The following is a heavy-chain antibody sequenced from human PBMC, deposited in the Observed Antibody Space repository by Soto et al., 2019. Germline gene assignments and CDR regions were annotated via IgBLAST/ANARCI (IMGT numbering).Heavy chain of an antibody. V-gene: IGHV4-61*01. CDR2: ISYSGST. CDR3: ARVVSPPHTSLGWMDV. D-gene: IGHD3-16*01. CDR1: GDSVSSDNHL. J-gene: IGHJ6*02. Sequence: QVQLQESGPGLVKPSGTLSLICTVSGDSVSSDNHLWSWIRQPPGKGLEWIGYISYSGSTKNNPSPKSRVTISIHRSKNEFSLKVHSVTPADAAVYYGARVVSPPHTSLGWMDVWGQGTTVTVSS.